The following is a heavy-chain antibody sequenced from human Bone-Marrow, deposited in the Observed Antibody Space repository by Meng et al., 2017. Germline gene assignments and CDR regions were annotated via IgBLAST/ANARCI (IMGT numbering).Heavy chain of an antibody. CDR3: ERGHPIYGLLYLDY. D-gene: IGHD3-3*01. J-gene: IGHJ4*02. Sequence: GGSLRLSCAASGFTFSSYSMNWVRQAPGKGLEWVSSISSSSSYIYYADSVKGRFTISRDNAKNSLYLQMNSLRAEDTAVYYCERGHPIYGLLYLDYWGQGTLVTVSS. V-gene: IGHV3-21*01. CDR1: GFTFSSYS. CDR2: ISSSSSYI.